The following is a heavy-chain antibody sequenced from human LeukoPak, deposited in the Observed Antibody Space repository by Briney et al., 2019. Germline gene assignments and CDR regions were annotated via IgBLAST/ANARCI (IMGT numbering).Heavy chain of an antibody. V-gene: IGHV3-21*01. D-gene: IGHD6-13*01. J-gene: IGHJ3*02. CDR2: ISSSSSYI. CDR1: GFTFSSYS. CDR3: AREWVAAAATGAFDI. Sequence: GGSLRLSCAASGFTFSSYSMNWVRQAPGKGLEWVSSISSSSSYIYYADSVKGRFTISRDNAKNSLYLQMNSLRAEDTAVYYCAREWVAAAATGAFDIWGQGTMVTVSS.